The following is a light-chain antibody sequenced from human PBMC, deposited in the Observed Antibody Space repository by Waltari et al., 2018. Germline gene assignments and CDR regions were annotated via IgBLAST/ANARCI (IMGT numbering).Light chain of an antibody. Sequence: DIQMTQSPSTLSASVGDRVTITCRARQRISSWLAWYQQKTGKAPKLLIYKASSLESGVPSRFSGSGSGTEFTLTISSLQPDDFATYYCQQYNSYSPWTFGQGTKVEIK. V-gene: IGKV1-5*03. J-gene: IGKJ1*01. CDR3: QQYNSYSPWT. CDR1: QRISSW. CDR2: KAS.